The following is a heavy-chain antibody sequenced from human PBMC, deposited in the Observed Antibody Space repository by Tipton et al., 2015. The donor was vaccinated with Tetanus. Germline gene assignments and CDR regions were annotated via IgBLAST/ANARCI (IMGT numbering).Heavy chain of an antibody. V-gene: IGHV3-33*01. Sequence: AASGFIFGSYGIHWVRQAPGKGLEWLAVSWYDGTDKYYADSVKGRFTICRDNSKNTLYLQMNSLRAEDTALYYCAREADCSGGSCFSGDFDTWGQGTQVTVSS. D-gene: IGHD2-15*01. CDR2: SWYDGTDK. CDR1: GFIFGSYG. CDR3: AREADCSGGSCFSGDFDT. J-gene: IGHJ4*02.